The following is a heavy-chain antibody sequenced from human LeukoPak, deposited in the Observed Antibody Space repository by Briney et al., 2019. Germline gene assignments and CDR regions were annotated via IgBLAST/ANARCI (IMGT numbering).Heavy chain of an antibody. CDR3: ARLYSGYDYNWFDP. J-gene: IGHJ5*02. D-gene: IGHD5-12*01. V-gene: IGHV1-2*02. CDR2: INPNSGGT. Sequence: ASVTVSCKASGYTFTGYYMHWVRQAPGQGLEWMGWINPNSGGTNYAQKFQGRVTIARDTSISTAYMELSRLRSDDTAVYYCARLYSGYDYNWFDPWGQGTLVTVSS. CDR1: GYTFTGYY.